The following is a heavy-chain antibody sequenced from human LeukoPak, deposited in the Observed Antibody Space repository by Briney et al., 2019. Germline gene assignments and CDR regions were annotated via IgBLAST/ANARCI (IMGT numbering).Heavy chain of an antibody. CDR1: GGSISSYY. J-gene: IGHJ5*02. CDR3: ARAVVPARTNWFDP. CDR2: IYYSGST. Sequence: SETLSLTCTVSGGSISSYYWSWLRQPPGKGLEWIGYIYYSGSTNYNPSLKSRVTISVDTSKNQFSLKLSSVTAADTAVYYCARAVVPARTNWFDPWGQGTLVTVSS. V-gene: IGHV4-59*01. D-gene: IGHD2-2*01.